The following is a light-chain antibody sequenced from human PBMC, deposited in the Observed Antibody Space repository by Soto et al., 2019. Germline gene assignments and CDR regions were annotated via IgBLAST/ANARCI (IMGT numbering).Light chain of an antibody. Sequence: QSALTQPASVSGSPGQSITISCTGTSSDVGGYNYVSWYQQHPGKAPKLMIYEVSNRPSGVSNRFSGSKSGNTASLTISGRQAEDEADYYCSSYTSSSTLLDVFGTGTKVTVL. V-gene: IGLV2-14*01. CDR2: EVS. CDR3: SSYTSSSTLLDV. CDR1: SSDVGGYNY. J-gene: IGLJ1*01.